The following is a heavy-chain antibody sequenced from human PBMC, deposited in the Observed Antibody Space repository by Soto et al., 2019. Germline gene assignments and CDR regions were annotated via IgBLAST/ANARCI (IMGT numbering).Heavy chain of an antibody. CDR1: GFTFSSYA. V-gene: IGHV3-30-3*01. CDR3: GREYDGDIVGATVYYYYGMDV. CDR2: ISYDGSNK. Sequence: PGGSLRLSYAASGFTFSSYAMHWVRQAPGKGLEWVAVISYDGSNKYYADSVKGRFTISRDNSKNTLYLQMNSLRAEDTAVYYFGREYDGDIVGATVYYYYGMDVCGQGTTLTVSS. D-gene: IGHD1-26*01. J-gene: IGHJ6*02.